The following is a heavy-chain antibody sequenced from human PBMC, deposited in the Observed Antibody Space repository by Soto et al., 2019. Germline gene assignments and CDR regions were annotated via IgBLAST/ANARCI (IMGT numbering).Heavy chain of an antibody. D-gene: IGHD3-22*01. CDR2: LIPIFDIT. V-gene: IGHV1-69*01. Sequence: QVQLVQSGAEVKQPGSSVKVSCKASGGTFRSYSISWVRQAPGQGLEWMGGLIPIFDITNYAQKFHGRVTITADESTSTAYMELSSLGSDDTAVYYCARPDEGGYSTNHHYYYALDVWGQGPTVTV. CDR1: GGTFRSYS. J-gene: IGHJ6*02. CDR3: ARPDEGGYSTNHHYYYALDV.